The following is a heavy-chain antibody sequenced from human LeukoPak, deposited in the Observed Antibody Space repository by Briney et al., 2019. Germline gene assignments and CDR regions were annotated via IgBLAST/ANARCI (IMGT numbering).Heavy chain of an antibody. J-gene: IGHJ6*02. V-gene: IGHV4-59*01. Sequence: PSETPSLTCTVSGGSISSYYWSWIRQPPGKGLEWIGYIYYSGSTNYNPSLKSRVTISVDTSKNQFSLKLSSVTAADTAVYYCARDRALGYCSSTSCQYYYGMDVWGQGTTVTVSS. D-gene: IGHD2-2*01. CDR1: GGSISSYY. CDR2: IYYSGST. CDR3: ARDRALGYCSSTSCQYYYGMDV.